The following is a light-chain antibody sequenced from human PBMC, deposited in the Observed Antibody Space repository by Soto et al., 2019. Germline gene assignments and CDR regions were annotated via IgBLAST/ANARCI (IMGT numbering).Light chain of an antibody. CDR3: AAWDDSLSGVV. Sequence: QSVLTQPSSASGTPGQRVTISCSGRISNIGSNFIYWYQQLPGTAPKLLIYMNNQRPSGGPARFSGFKSGNSASLAISGLRPEDEADYHCAAWDDSLSGVVFGGGTKVTVL. J-gene: IGLJ2*01. CDR1: ISNIGSNF. V-gene: IGLV1-47*01. CDR2: MNN.